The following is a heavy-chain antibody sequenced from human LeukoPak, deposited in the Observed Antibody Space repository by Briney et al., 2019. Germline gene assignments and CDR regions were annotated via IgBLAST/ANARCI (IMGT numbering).Heavy chain of an antibody. CDR3: AKGCGGNCYYFDY. CDR2: INSDGSST. V-gene: IGHV3-74*01. J-gene: IGHJ4*02. Sequence: GGSLRPSCAASGFTFSSYWMHWVRQAPGKGLVWVSRINSDGSSTSYADSVKGRFTISRDNSKNTLYLQMNSLRADDTAVYYCAKGCGGNCYYFDYWGQGTLVTVSS. CDR1: GFTFSSYW. D-gene: IGHD2-21*02.